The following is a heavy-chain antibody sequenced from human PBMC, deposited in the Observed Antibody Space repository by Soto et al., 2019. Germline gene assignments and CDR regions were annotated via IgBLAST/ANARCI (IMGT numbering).Heavy chain of an antibody. V-gene: IGHV3-74*01. D-gene: IGHD4-17*01. CDR2: INDDGRRT. J-gene: IGHJ4*02. CDR3: ARRHRPSYASDY. CDR1: GFTFSSYW. Sequence: GGSLRLSCAASGFTFSSYWMHWVRQAPGKGLEWVSRINDDGRRTSYADSVKGRFTISRDNAKITLYLQMNSLRDDDTAIYYCARRHRPSYASDYWGQGTLVTVSS.